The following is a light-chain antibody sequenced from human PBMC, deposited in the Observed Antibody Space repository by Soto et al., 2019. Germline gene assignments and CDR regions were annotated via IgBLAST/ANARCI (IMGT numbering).Light chain of an antibody. V-gene: IGLV2-14*01. J-gene: IGLJ1*01. CDR2: DVS. CDR1: SSDVGGYNY. Sequence: QAVRTQPASVSGSPGEAITISCTGTSSDVGGYNYVSWYQQHPGKAPKLMIYDVSNRPSGASNRFSGSKSGNTASLTISGLQAEDEADYYCSSYTSSSTYVFGTGTKVTVL. CDR3: SSYTSSSTYV.